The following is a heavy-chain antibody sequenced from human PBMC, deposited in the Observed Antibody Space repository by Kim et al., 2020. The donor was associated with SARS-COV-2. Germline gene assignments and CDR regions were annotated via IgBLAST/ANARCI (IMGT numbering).Heavy chain of an antibody. CDR3: VRGPTYGVRADHFDR. CDR2: IKQGGSEK. CDR1: GFVFSDNW. Sequence: GGSLRLSCAASGFVFSDNWMIWVRQAPGKGLEWVASIKQGGSEKYYVDSVKGRFTISRDDVKNSLYLQMDSLRSEDTATYYCVRGPTYGVRADHFDRLGQGTLVTVSS. V-gene: IGHV3-7*03. J-gene: IGHJ4*02. D-gene: IGHD2-8*01.